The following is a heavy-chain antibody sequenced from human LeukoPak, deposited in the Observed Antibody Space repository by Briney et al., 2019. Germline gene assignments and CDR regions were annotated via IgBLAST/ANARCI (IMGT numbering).Heavy chain of an antibody. J-gene: IGHJ4*02. Sequence: ASVKVPCKASGYTFTDYYMHWVRQAPGQGFECMGWINPNNGDTNYAQKLQGRVTMTRDTSISTAHMEVSRLPSDDTGVYYCARASFRYCSSSTCFFDYWGQGTLVTVSS. CDR1: GYTFTDYY. V-gene: IGHV1-2*02. CDR2: INPNNGDT. D-gene: IGHD2-2*01. CDR3: ARASFRYCSSSTCFFDY.